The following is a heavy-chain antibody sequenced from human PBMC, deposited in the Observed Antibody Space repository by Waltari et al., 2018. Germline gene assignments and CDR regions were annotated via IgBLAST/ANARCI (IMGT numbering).Heavy chain of an antibody. J-gene: IGHJ4*02. CDR2: IYYSGSP. CDR3: ARADGDYGGDFDY. CDR1: GGSISSSSYY. Sequence: QLQLQESGPGLVKPSETLSLTCTVSGGSISSSSYYWGWIRQPPGKGLEWIGSIYYSGSPYYNPSLKCRVTISVDTSKNQFSLKLSSVTAADTAVYYCARADGDYGGDFDYWGQGTLVTVSS. D-gene: IGHD4-17*01. V-gene: IGHV4-39*07.